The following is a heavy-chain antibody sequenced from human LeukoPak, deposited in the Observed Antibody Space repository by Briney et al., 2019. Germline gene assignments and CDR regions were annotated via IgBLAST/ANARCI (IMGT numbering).Heavy chain of an antibody. J-gene: IGHJ4*02. CDR2: IIPIFGTA. CDR1: GGTFSSYA. V-gene: IGHV1-69*13. CDR3: AREGPGLAVAGTDWFYY. Sequence: ASVKVSCKASGGTFSSYAISWVRQAPGQGLEWMGGIIPIFGTANYAQKFQGRVTITADESTSTAYMELSSLRSEDTAVYYCAREGPGLAVAGTDWFYYWGQGTLVTVSS. D-gene: IGHD6-19*01.